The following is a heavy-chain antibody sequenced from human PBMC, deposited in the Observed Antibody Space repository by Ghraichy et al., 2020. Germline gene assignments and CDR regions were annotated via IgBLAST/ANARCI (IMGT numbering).Heavy chain of an antibody. CDR1: GGSFSGYY. J-gene: IGHJ6*02. CDR3: ARVDDINFYGMDV. Sequence: SETLSLTCAVYGGSFSGYYWSWIRQPPGKGLEWIGEINHSGSTNYNPSLKSRVTISVDTSKNQFSLKLSSVTAADTAVYYCARVDDINFYGMDVWGQGTTVTVSS. V-gene: IGHV4-34*01. D-gene: IGHD3-9*01. CDR2: INHSGST.